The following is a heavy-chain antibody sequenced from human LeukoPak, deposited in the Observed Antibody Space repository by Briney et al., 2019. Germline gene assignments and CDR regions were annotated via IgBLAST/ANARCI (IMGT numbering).Heavy chain of an antibody. D-gene: IGHD6-13*01. J-gene: IGHJ4*02. V-gene: IGHV3-30*03. CDR3: ARVLAAADY. CDR2: ISYDGSNK. Sequence: PGRSLRLFCAASGFTFSSYGMHWVRQAPGKGLEWVAVISYDGSNKYYADSVKGRFTISRDNAKNSLYLQMNSLRAEDTAVYYCARVLAAADYWGQGTLVTVSS. CDR1: GFTFSSYG.